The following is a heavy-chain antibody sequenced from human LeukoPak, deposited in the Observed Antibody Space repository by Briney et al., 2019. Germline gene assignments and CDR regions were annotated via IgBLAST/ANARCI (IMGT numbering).Heavy chain of an antibody. CDR2: TIPIFGIA. V-gene: IGHV1-69*04. D-gene: IGHD3-10*01. CDR3: ARAAPYYGSGSKWFDP. CDR1: GGTFSSYA. J-gene: IGHJ5*02. Sequence: ASVKVSCKASGGTFSSYAISWVRQAPGQGLEWMGRTIPIFGIANYAQKFQGRVTITADKSTSTAYMELSSLRSEDTAVYYCARAAPYYGSGSKWFDPWGQGTLVTVSS.